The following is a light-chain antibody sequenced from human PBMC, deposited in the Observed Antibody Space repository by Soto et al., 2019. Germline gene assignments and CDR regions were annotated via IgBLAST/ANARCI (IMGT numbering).Light chain of an antibody. CDR3: QQYKSFSLT. V-gene: IGKV1-5*03. Sequence: DIQMTQSPSTLSASVEDRVTITCRASQSISSWLAWYQQKPGKAPKLLIYKTSNLESGVPSRFSGSGSGTEFSLTISSLQPDDFATYYCQQYKSFSLTFGGGTRVEVK. CDR1: QSISSW. J-gene: IGKJ4*01. CDR2: KTS.